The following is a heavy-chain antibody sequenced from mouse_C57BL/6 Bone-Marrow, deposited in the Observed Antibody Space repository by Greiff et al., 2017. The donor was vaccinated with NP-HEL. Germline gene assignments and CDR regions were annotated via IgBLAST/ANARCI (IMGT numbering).Heavy chain of an antibody. V-gene: IGHV5-9*01. J-gene: IGHJ3*01. CDR2: ISGGGGNT. CDR1: GFTFSSYT. Sequence: EVQVVESGGGLVKPGGSLKLSCAASGFTFSSYTMSWVRQTPEKRLEWVATISGGGGNTYYPDSVKGRFTISRDNAKNTLYLQMSSLRSEDTALYYCARWSIYYYGSSPWFAYWGQGTLVTVSA. D-gene: IGHD1-1*01. CDR3: ARWSIYYYGSSPWFAY.